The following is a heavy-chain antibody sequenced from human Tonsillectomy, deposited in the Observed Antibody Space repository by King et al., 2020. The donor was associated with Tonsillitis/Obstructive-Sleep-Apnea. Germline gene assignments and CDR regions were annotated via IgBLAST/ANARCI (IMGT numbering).Heavy chain of an antibody. V-gene: IGHV3-30*04. CDR3: ARDQGGLDTAMVDY. D-gene: IGHD5-18*01. CDR1: GFTFSSYA. CDR2: ISYDGSNK. Sequence: VQLVESGGGVVQPGRSLRLSCAASGFTFSSYAMHWVRQAPGKGLEWVAVISYDGSNKYYADSVKGRFTISRDNSKNTLYLQMNSLRAEDTAVYYWARDQGGLDTAMVDYWGQGTLVTVSS. J-gene: IGHJ4*02.